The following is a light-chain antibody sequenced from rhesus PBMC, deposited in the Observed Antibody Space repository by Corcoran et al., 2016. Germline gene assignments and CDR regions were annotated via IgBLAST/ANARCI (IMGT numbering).Light chain of an antibody. CDR3: QQYNSAPRT. V-gene: IGKV1-21*01. Sequence: DIQMTQSPSSLSASVGDRVTITCRASQGISSWLAWYQQNPGKAPKLLINKASSLQSGIPSRFSGSGSGTDFTLTISSLQPEDFATYYCQQYNSAPRTFGQGTKVEIK. CDR1: QGISSW. J-gene: IGKJ1*01. CDR2: KAS.